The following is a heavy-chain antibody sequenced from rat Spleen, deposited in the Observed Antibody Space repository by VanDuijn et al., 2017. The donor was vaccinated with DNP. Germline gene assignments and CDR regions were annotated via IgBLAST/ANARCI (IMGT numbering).Heavy chain of an antibody. V-gene: IGHV5-7*01. CDR1: GFTFSDYN. J-gene: IGHJ2*01. Sequence: EVQLVESGGGLVQPGRSLKLSCAASGFTFSDYNMAWVRQAPKKGLEWVATIFYDGSSTYYRDSVKGRFTIPRDIAKRTLYLQMASLRSDDTATYYCARRPWGGHFDSWGQGVMVTVSS. CDR3: ARRPWGGHFDS. CDR2: IFYDGSST.